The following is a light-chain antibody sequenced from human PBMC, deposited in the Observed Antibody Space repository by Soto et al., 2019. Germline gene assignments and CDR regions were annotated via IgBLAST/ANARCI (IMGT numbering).Light chain of an antibody. CDR2: GAS. CDR3: KQYGDSPVYV. V-gene: IGKV3-20*01. Sequence: EVVLTQSPGTLSLSPGERATLSCRASQTVHSRYLSWYRQRPGQAPRLLMYGASTRAAGTPDRFSGSGSGTDFTLTISRLEPEDFAVYYCKQYGDSPVYVFGQGTKVEIK. J-gene: IGKJ2*01. CDR1: QTVHSRY.